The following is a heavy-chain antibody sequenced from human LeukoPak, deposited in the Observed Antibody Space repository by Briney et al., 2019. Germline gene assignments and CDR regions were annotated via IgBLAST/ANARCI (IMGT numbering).Heavy chain of an antibody. J-gene: IGHJ4*02. D-gene: IGHD2-15*01. Sequence: GASVKVSCKASGYTFTGYYMHWVRQAPGQGLEWMGRINPNSGGTNYAQKFQGRVTMTRDTSISTAYMELSRLRSDDTAVYYCASSFSCSGGSCYTDLLPKPIYFDYWGQGTLVTVSS. CDR3: ASSFSCSGGSCYTDLLPKPIYFDY. V-gene: IGHV1-2*06. CDR2: INPNSGGT. CDR1: GYTFTGYY.